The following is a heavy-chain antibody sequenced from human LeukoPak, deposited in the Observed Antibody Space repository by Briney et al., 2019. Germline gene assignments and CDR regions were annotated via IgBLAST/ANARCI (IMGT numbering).Heavy chain of an antibody. CDR2: IYYSGST. CDR1: GVSISNNNYY. J-gene: IGHJ4*02. Sequence: PSETLSLTCTVSGVSISNNNYYWGWIRQPPGKGLEWIGSIYYSGSTYYSPSLKSRVTMSVDTSTNQFSLKLISVTAADTALYYCARNFYASSGYYLDDFYFDFWGQGTLVTVSS. CDR3: ARNFYASSGYYLDDFYFDF. V-gene: IGHV4-39*07. D-gene: IGHD3-22*01.